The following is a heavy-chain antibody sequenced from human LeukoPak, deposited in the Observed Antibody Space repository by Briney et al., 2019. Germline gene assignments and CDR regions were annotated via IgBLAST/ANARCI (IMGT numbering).Heavy chain of an antibody. Sequence: PGGSLRLSCAASGFPFSSYAMSWVRQAPGKGLEWISLISSSGASTYYADFVKGRFTISRDNSKHTLYLQMNGLRAEDTAVYFCAKSLDRHSSGDNFDYWGQGTLVTVSS. CDR2: ISSSGAST. CDR3: AKSLDRHSSGDNFDY. CDR1: GFPFSSYA. D-gene: IGHD6-25*01. J-gene: IGHJ4*02. V-gene: IGHV3-23*01.